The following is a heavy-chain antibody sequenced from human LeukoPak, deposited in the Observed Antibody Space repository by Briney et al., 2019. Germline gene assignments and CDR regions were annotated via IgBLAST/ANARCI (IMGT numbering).Heavy chain of an antibody. V-gene: IGHV4-34*01. Sequence: SETLSLTCAVYGGSFSGYYWSWIRQPPGKGLEWIGEINHSGSTNYNPSLKSRVTISVDTSKNQFSLKLSSVTAADTAVYYCAREAISSGWYNPVQYYFDYWGQGTLVAVSS. CDR2: INHSGST. CDR3: AREAISSGWYNPVQYYFDY. J-gene: IGHJ4*02. D-gene: IGHD6-19*01. CDR1: GGSFSGYY.